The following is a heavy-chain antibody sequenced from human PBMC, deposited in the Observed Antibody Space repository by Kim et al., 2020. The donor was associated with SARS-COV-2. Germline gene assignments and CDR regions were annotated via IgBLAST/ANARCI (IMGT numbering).Heavy chain of an antibody. V-gene: IGHV3-23*01. Sequence: YSASLKGRLNISRDNSKNTLYLQMNSHRDEATAVYYCASHPLGTPRDGMDVWGQGTTVIVSS. CDR3: ASHPLGTPRDGMDV. J-gene: IGHJ6*02.